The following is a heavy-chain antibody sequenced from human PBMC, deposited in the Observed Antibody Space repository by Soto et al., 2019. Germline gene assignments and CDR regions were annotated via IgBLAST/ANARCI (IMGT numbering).Heavy chain of an antibody. V-gene: IGHV1-8*01. J-gene: IGHJ5*02. D-gene: IGHD5-12*01. Sequence: ASVKVSCKASGYTFTSYDINWVRQATGQGLEWMGWMNPNSGNTGYAQKFQGRVTMTRNTSISTAYMELSSLRSEDTAVYYCARAVATMVNWFDPWGQGTLVTVSS. CDR3: ARAVATMVNWFDP. CDR1: GYTFTSYD. CDR2: MNPNSGNT.